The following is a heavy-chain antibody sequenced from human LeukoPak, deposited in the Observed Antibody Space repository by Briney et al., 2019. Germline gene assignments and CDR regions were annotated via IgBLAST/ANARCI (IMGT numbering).Heavy chain of an antibody. CDR1: GFTVSSNY. CDR2: IYSGVST. J-gene: IGHJ6*02. V-gene: IGHV3-66*01. CDR3: ARDQAHYYGSGSSSYYYYYGMDV. D-gene: IGHD3-10*01. Sequence: GGSLRLSCAASGFTVSSNYMSWVRQAPGKGLEWVSVIYSGVSTYYADSVKGRFTTSRDNSKNTLYLQMNSLRAEDTAVYYCARDQAHYYGSGSSSYYYYYGMDVWGQGTTVTVSS.